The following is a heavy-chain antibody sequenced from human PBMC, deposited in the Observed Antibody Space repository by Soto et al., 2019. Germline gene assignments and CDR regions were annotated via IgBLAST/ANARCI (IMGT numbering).Heavy chain of an antibody. CDR2: IYHTGIA. V-gene: IGHV4-4*02. Sequence: SETLSLTCTVYGDSITNNHWWSWVRQPPGKGPELIREIYHTGIANYNPSLESRVAFSVDKSENQFSLSLTSVTAADTAVYYCVSKLGPYYYGLDVWGQGTTVTVSS. CDR1: GDSITNNHW. J-gene: IGHJ6*02. D-gene: IGHD3-16*01. CDR3: VSKLGPYYYGLDV.